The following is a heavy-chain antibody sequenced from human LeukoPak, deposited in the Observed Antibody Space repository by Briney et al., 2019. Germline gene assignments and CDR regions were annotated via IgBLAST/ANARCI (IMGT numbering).Heavy chain of an antibody. CDR2: ISAYNGNT. V-gene: IGHV1-18*01. D-gene: IGHD1-26*01. Sequence: GASVKVSCKASGYTFTSYGISWVRQAPGQGLEWMGWISAYNGNTNYAQKLQGRVTMTTDTSTSTAYMELRSLRSDDTAVYYCARDLWELLRPNWFDPWGQGTLVTVSP. CDR1: GYTFTSYG. CDR3: ARDLWELLRPNWFDP. J-gene: IGHJ5*02.